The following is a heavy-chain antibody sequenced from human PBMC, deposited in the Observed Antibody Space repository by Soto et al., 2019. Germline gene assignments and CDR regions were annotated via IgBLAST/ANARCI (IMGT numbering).Heavy chain of an antibody. CDR2: IIHTGST. J-gene: IGHJ4*02. CDR1: GGSFSGYY. D-gene: IGHD2-2*01. V-gene: IGHV4-34*12. Sequence: PSETLSLTCAVSGGSFSGYYWSCIRQPPGKGLEWIGEIIHTGSTNYNPSLKSRVTMSIDTSEKQISLKLSSVTAADTAVYYCARVGQPPSDYWGQGTLVTVSS. CDR3: ARVGQPPSDY.